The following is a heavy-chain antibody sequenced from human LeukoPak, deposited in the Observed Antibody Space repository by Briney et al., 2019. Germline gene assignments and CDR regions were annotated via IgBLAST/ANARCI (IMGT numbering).Heavy chain of an antibody. CDR3: ARGSWANWFDP. Sequence: SETLSLTCTVSGDFLSSGAYYWGWIRQAPGKGLAWIGSIYYSGSTFYNASFESRVTMSVDTSKNQFSLKLSSVTAADTAVYYCARGSWANWFDPWGQGTLVTVSS. CDR2: IYYSGST. V-gene: IGHV4-39*01. J-gene: IGHJ5*02. CDR1: GDFLSSGAYY. D-gene: IGHD7-27*01.